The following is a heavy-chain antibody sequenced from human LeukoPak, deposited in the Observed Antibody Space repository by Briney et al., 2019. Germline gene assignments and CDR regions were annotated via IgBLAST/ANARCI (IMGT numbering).Heavy chain of an antibody. Sequence: ASVKVSCKASGGTFSSYAISWVRQAPGQGLEWMGRIIPILGIANYAQKFQGRVTITTDESTSTAYMELSSLRSEDTAVYYCAIRDSSGYYYNPYYFDYWGQGTLVTVSS. CDR3: AIRDSSGYYYNPYYFDY. V-gene: IGHV1-69*04. J-gene: IGHJ4*02. D-gene: IGHD3-22*01. CDR1: GGTFSSYA. CDR2: IIPILGIA.